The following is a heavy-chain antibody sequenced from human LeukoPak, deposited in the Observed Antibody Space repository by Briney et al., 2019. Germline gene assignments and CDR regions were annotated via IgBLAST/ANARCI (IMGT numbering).Heavy chain of an antibody. CDR1: EFTFNNAW. D-gene: IGHD6-19*01. V-gene: IGHV3-15*01. CDR2: IKSKTDGETT. J-gene: IGHJ4*02. Sequence: GGSLSLSCAASEFTFNNAWMSWVRQAPGKGREWVGRIKSKTDGETTNYAAPVKGRFTISRDDSKNTLYLQMDSLKTEDTAVYYCTTANNGWYGANWGQGTLVTVSS. CDR3: TTANNGWYGAN.